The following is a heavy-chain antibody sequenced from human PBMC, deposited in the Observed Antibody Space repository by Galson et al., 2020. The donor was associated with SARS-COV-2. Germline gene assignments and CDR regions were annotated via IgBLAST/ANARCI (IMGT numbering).Heavy chain of an antibody. V-gene: IGHV4-59*08. CDR2: IFSTGDT. CDR3: ARHPVRPQHVVRGWYHLFDY. CDR1: SEFFSNYY. J-gene: IGHJ4*02. D-gene: IGHD6-6*01. Sequence: ASETLSLTCTVSSEFFSNYYWSWIRQSPGKGLEWIGYIFSTGDTKYSPSLKSRVTMSIDTSKNQFSLDLSSVTASDTAMYFCARHPVRPQHVVRGWYHLFDYWGQGTLVTVSS.